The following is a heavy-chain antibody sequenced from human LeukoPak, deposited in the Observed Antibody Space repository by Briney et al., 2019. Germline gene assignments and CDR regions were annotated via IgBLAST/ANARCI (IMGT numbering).Heavy chain of an antibody. CDR3: ATSRITIFGVVSGYFDY. D-gene: IGHD3-3*01. V-gene: IGHV3-11*01. J-gene: IGHJ4*02. CDR2: ISSNGSTI. CDR1: GFTFSDYY. Sequence: GGSLRLSCAASGFTFSDYYMSWIRQAPGKGLEWVSYISSNGSTIYYADSVKGRFTISRDNAKNSLYLQMNSLRAEDTAVYYCATSRITIFGVVSGYFDYWGQGTLVTVSS.